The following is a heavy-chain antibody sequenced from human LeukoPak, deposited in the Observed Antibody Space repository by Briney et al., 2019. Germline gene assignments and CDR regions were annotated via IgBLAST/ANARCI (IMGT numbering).Heavy chain of an antibody. J-gene: IGHJ4*02. CDR2: MNPNNGNT. CDR3: ARGTSEMETISY. V-gene: IGHV1-8*01. D-gene: IGHD5-24*01. CDR1: GYTCTSYS. Sequence: ASVQFSCQASGYTCTSYSINWVRQATGQGLEWMGWMNPNNGNTGYAQKFQGRLTMTRNTSISTAYMELNSLRSEDTAVHYCARGTSEMETISYWGQGTLVTVFS.